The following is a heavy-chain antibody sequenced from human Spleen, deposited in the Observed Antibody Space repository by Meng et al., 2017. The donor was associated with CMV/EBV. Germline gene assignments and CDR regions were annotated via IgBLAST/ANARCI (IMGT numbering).Heavy chain of an antibody. D-gene: IGHD3-10*01. CDR3: AHRRAGFGELFDY. J-gene: IGHJ4*02. V-gene: IGHV2-5*01. Sequence: FSGFSLTSRAMSLGWIRQPPGKVPEWLALISGNDEKHYSPSLKSSLTITTDTARNRVVLAMTDLNPVDSGTYYCAHRRAGFGELFDYWGQGNLVTVSS. CDR1: GFSLTSRAMS. CDR2: ISGNDEK.